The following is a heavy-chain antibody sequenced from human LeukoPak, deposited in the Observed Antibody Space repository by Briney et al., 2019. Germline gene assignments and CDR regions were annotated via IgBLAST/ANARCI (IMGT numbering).Heavy chain of an antibody. J-gene: IGHJ4*02. CDR2: ISYSGAT. CDR3: ARHVSAQFGVVSY. V-gene: IGHV4-39*02. CDR1: GGSISSSNNY. D-gene: IGHD3-3*01. Sequence: SETLSLTCTVSGGSISSSNNYWGWIRQPPGKGLDWIGSISYSGATYYHPSLKSRVTISVDTSKNHFSLNLSSVTAADTALYYCARHVSAQFGVVSYWGQGTLVTVSS.